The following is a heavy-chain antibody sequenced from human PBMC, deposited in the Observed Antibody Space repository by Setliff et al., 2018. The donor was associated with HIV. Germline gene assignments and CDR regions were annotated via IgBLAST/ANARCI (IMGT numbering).Heavy chain of an antibody. V-gene: IGHV4-39*07. CDR1: GGSISTSSSY. CDR2: IYYSGNT. J-gene: IGHJ4*02. D-gene: IGHD3-10*01. CDR3: VREGVRRGLGSGSFRYRAYYFDQ. Sequence: SETLSLTCTVSGGSISTSSSYWGWIRQPPGKGLEWIGSIYYSGNTYFSPSLKSRITISVDTSKNQFSLNLRSVTAADTAVYYRVREGVRRGLGSGSFRYRAYYFDQWGQGTLVTVSS.